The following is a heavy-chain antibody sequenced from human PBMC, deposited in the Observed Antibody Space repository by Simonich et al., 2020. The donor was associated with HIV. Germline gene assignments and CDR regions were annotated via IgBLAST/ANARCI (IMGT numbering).Heavy chain of an antibody. CDR1: GGAFSSYS. Sequence: QVQLVQSGAEVKKPGSSVKVSCKASGGAFSSYSISWVRQAPGQGLEWMGRLIPIHNIPNYAQRFQGRVTITADKSTSTAYMELSSLRSEDTAVYYCATTGHYDSSTYYYYYYYMDVWGKGTTVTVSS. CDR3: ATTGHYDSSTYYYYYYYMDV. V-gene: IGHV1-69*09. D-gene: IGHD3-22*01. CDR2: LIPIHNIP. J-gene: IGHJ6*03.